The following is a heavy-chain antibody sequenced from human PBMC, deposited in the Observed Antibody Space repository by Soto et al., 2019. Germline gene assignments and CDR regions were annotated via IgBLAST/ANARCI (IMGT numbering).Heavy chain of an antibody. Sequence: GGSLRLSCAASGFTFSSYGMHWVRQAPGKGLEWVAAIWYDGNDKYYADSVKGRFTISRDNSKNTVYLQMNSLRAEDTALYYCARGNNLGIQFWLLGHWGQGTLVTVSS. D-gene: IGHD5-18*01. J-gene: IGHJ4*02. CDR1: GFTFSSYG. V-gene: IGHV3-33*01. CDR3: ARGNNLGIQFWLLGH. CDR2: IWYDGNDK.